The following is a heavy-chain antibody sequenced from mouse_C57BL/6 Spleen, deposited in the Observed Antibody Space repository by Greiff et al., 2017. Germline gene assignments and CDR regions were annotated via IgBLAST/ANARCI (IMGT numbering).Heavy chain of an antibody. D-gene: IGHD1-1*01. Sequence: EVQRVEPGGGLVKPGGSLKLSCAASGFTFSSYTMSWVRQTPEKRLEWVATISGGGGNTYYPDSVKGRFTISRDNAKNTLYLQMSSLRSEDTALYYCARHNYYGSSYWYFDVWGTGTTVTVSS. CDR1: GFTFSSYT. J-gene: IGHJ1*03. V-gene: IGHV5-9*01. CDR3: ARHNYYGSSYWYFDV. CDR2: ISGGGGNT.